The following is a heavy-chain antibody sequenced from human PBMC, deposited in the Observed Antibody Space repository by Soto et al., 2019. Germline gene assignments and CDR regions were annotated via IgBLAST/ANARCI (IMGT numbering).Heavy chain of an antibody. V-gene: IGHV4-39*01. CDR3: ARGPYCSGGSCYRGMDV. CDR2: IHYGGNA. CDR1: GGSINTYNLF. J-gene: IGHJ6*02. D-gene: IGHD2-15*01. Sequence: SETLSLTCTVSGGSINTYNLFWAWVRQPPGKGLEWIASIHYGGNAYYSPSLTTRATISRDTSKNRVSLELRSVTAADTAVYYCARGPYCSGGSCYRGMDVWGQGTTVTVSS.